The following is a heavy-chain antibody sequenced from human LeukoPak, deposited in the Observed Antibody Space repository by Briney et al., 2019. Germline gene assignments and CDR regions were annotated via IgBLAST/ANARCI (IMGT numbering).Heavy chain of an antibody. V-gene: IGHV3-30*18. J-gene: IGHJ4*02. Sequence: GGSPRLSCAASGFTFSSYGMHWVRQAPGKGLEWVAVISYDGSNKYYADSVKGRFTISRDNSKGTVYLQMNSLRPEDTAVYYCAKDDAWLQYGNWGRGTLVTVSS. CDR3: AKDDAWLQYGN. CDR1: GFTFSSYG. CDR2: ISYDGSNK. D-gene: IGHD5-24*01.